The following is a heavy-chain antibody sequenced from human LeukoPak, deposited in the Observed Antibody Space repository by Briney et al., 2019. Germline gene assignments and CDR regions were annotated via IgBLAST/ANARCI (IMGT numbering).Heavy chain of an antibody. J-gene: IGHJ3*02. CDR2: ISWSGRTI. V-gene: IGHV3-9*03. D-gene: IGHD3-3*01. CDR3: VKDLKLYQLDAFDI. CDR1: GFTFDDYA. Sequence: GGSLRLSCAASGFTFDDYAMHWIRQGPGKGLEWVSCISWSGRTIGYADSLKGRFTISRDNAKNSLYLQMTSLRADDMAVYYCVKDLKLYQLDAFDIWGQRTRVTVSS.